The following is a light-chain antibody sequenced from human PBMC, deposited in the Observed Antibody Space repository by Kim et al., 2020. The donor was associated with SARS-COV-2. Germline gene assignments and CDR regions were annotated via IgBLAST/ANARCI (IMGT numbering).Light chain of an antibody. J-gene: IGKJ3*01. Sequence: ASVGDGVTITCRGSQPISTGLAWDPQKPRKAPKLLIYAASDLHSGVPSRFSGSGSGTEFTLTLNSLQPEDVATYFCQQSYSCPLTFGPGTKVDIK. CDR1: QPISTG. CDR2: AAS. CDR3: QQSYSCPLT. V-gene: IGKV1-12*01.